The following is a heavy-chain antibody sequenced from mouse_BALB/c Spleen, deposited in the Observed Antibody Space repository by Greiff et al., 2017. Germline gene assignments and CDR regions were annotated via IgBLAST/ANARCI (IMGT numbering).Heavy chain of an antibody. J-gene: IGHJ2*01. CDR2: INPDSSTI. D-gene: IGHD1-2*01. CDR1: GFDFSRYW. CDR3: ARRAPFYYGYDY. Sequence: DVKVEESGGGLVQPGGSLKLSCAASGFDFSRYWVSWVRQAPGKGLEWIGEINPDSSTINYTPSLKDKFIISRDNAKNTLYLQMSKVRSEDTALYYCARRAPFYYGYDYWGQGTTLTVSS. V-gene: IGHV4-1*02.